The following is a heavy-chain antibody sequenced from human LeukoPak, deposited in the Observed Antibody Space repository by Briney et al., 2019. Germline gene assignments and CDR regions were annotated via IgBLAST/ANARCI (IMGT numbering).Heavy chain of an antibody. D-gene: IGHD3-22*01. Sequence: PGGSVTPSCAPSGFTFSISWMSSARHPPGKGRECVANIMQDGSEKYYVDCMKGRFTISRDNAKNSLYLQMNSLRAEDTAVYYCARDLGHTYYYDSSGNESVDAFDIWGQGTMVTVSS. V-gene: IGHV3-7*01. J-gene: IGHJ3*02. CDR3: ARDLGHTYYYDSSGNESVDAFDI. CDR2: IMQDGSEK. CDR1: GFTFSISW.